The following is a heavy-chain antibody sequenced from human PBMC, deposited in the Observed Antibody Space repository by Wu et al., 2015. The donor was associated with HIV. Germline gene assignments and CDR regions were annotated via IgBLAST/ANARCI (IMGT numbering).Heavy chain of an antibody. J-gene: IGHJ4*02. D-gene: IGHD1-20*01. CDR3: ASYGPGYNWMYS. CDR1: GGNFRSYL. CDR2: ILPNTDAT. V-gene: IGHV1-2*02. Sequence: QVQLVQSGAEVRRPGSTVKVSCKASGGNFRSYLFSWVRQAPGQGLEWMGWILPNTDATKYAPRFQGRVTMTRDTSISTIYMELRGLRSDDTALYFCASYGPGYNWMYSWGQGTLVTVSS.